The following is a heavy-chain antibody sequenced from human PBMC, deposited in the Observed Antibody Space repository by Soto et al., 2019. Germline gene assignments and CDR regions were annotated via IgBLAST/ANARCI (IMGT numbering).Heavy chain of an antibody. CDR1: GFTLRTYP. Sequence: QVRLVESGGGVVQPGGSLRLSCAASGFTLRTYPMHWLRQTPGKGLEWLTVLSFDGKVKHYADSVGGRFTISRGISENTLYLQMNSLRGEDTAVYYCARDPLRGSPDYFDHWGQGTLVTVSS. V-gene: IGHV3-30*04. CDR2: LSFDGKVK. J-gene: IGHJ4*02. CDR3: ARDPLRGSPDYFDH. D-gene: IGHD1-1*01.